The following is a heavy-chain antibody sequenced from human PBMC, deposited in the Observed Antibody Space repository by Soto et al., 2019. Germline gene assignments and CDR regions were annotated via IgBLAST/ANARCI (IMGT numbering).Heavy chain of an antibody. CDR1: GFTFKNFA. J-gene: IGHJ4*02. Sequence: GGSLRLSCSASGFTFKNFAMHWVRQAPGKGLEWVAVISYAGTNKYYADSVKGRFTMSRDDSENTVYLQMNSLRVEDTAVYFCARDRGSGLRDFDYWGQGTLVTVSS. V-gene: IGHV3-30-3*01. D-gene: IGHD6-19*01. CDR3: ARDRGSGLRDFDY. CDR2: ISYAGTNK.